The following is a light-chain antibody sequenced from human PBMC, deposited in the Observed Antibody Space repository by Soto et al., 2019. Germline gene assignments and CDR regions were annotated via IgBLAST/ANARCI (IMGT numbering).Light chain of an antibody. Sequence: QPVLTQPASVSGSPGQSITISCTGTSSDVGGYNYVSWYQQHPGKAPKLMIYDVSNRPSGVSDRFSGSKSGNTASLTISGLQAEDEADYYCSSYTNSNTPVVFGGGTKLTVL. CDR2: DVS. CDR1: SSDVGGYNY. CDR3: SSYTNSNTPVV. J-gene: IGLJ2*01. V-gene: IGLV2-14*01.